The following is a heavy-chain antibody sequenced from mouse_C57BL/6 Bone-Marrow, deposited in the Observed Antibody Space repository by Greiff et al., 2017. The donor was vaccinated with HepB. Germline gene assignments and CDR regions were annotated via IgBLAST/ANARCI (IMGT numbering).Heavy chain of an antibody. J-gene: IGHJ3*01. D-gene: IGHD2-4*01. Sequence: QVQLQQSGAELMKPGASVKLSCKATGYTFTGYWIEWVKQRPGHGLEWIGEILPGSGSTNYNEKFKGKATFTADTSSNTAYMQLSRLTTEDSAIYYCARMGPIYYDYGRFAYWGQGTLVTVSA. V-gene: IGHV1-9*01. CDR1: GYTFTGYW. CDR2: ILPGSGST. CDR3: ARMGPIYYDYGRFAY.